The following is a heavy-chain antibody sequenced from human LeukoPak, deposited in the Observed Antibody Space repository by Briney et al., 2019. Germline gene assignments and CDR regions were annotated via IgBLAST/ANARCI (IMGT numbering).Heavy chain of an antibody. V-gene: IGHV4-59*01. Sequence: SETLSLTCTVSGGSISSYYWSWIRQPPGKGLEWIGYIYYSGSTNYNPSLKSRVTISVDTSKNQFSLKLSSVTAADTAVYYCARAGTIQLWLHDAFDIWGQGTMVTVSS. CDR1: GGSISSYY. CDR3: ARAGTIQLWLHDAFDI. CDR2: IYYSGST. D-gene: IGHD5-18*01. J-gene: IGHJ3*02.